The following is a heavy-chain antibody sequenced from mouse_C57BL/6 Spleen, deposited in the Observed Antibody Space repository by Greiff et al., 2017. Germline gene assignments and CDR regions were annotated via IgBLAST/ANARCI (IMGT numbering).Heavy chain of an antibody. V-gene: IGHV1-62-2*01. CDR2: FYPGSGSI. CDR1: GYTFTEYT. CDR3: ARHEVRAHYGSSYYAMDY. D-gene: IGHD1-1*01. Sequence: QVQLQQSGAELVKPGASVKLSCKASGYTFTEYTIHWVKQRSGQGLEWIGWFYPGSGSIKYNEKFKDKATLTADTYSSTVYMELSRLTSEDSAVYFCARHEVRAHYGSSYYAMDYWGQGTSVTVAS. J-gene: IGHJ4*01.